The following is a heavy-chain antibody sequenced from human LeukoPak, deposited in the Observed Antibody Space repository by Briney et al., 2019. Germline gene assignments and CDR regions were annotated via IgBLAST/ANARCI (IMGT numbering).Heavy chain of an antibody. D-gene: IGHD3-10*01. CDR3: ARAEDRRWFGELDWFDP. Sequence: PSETLSLTCTVSGGSISSSSYYWGWLRQPPGKGLEWIGEINHSGSTNYNPSLKSRVTISVDTYKNQFSLKLSSVTAADTAVYYCARAEDRRWFGELDWFDPWGQGTLVTVSS. CDR1: GGSISSSSYY. J-gene: IGHJ5*02. V-gene: IGHV4-39*07. CDR2: INHSGST.